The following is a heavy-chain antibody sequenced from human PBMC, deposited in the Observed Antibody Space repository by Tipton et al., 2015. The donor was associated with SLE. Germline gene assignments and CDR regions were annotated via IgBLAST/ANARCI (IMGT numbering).Heavy chain of an antibody. CDR1: TYSISNGHY. CDR2: VYHTGST. V-gene: IGHV4-38-2*01. Sequence: TLSLTCSVSTYSISNGHYWAWVRQPPGKGLEWIGTVYHTGSTNYNPSLKSRVTISVDTSKNQFSLKLSSVTAADTAVYYCASGNYYYMDVWGKGTTVTVSS. D-gene: IGHD1-26*01. CDR3: ASGNYYYMDV. J-gene: IGHJ6*03.